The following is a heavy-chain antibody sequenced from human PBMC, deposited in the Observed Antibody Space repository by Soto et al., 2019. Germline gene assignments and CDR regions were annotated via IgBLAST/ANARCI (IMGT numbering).Heavy chain of an antibody. CDR1: GYTFTSYG. Sequence: ASVKVSCKASGYTFTSYGISWVRQAPGQGLEWMGWISAYNGNTNYAQKLQGRVTMTTDTSTNTAYMELRSLRSDDTAVYYCARDLYCSGGSCSNLIDYWGQGTLVTVSS. D-gene: IGHD2-15*01. V-gene: IGHV1-18*01. J-gene: IGHJ4*02. CDR3: ARDLYCSGGSCSNLIDY. CDR2: ISAYNGNT.